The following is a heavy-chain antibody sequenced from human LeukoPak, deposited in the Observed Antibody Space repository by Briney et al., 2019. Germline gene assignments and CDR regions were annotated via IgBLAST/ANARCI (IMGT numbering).Heavy chain of an antibody. CDR3: LTVRKYLRVGWNSNFDY. CDR2: ISGRAGTT. Sequence: QPGGSLRLSCAASGFTVSSNYMTWVRQAPGKGLEWVSAISGRAGTTYYADSVKGRFTISRDNSKNTLYLQMNSLRAEDTAVYYCLTVRKYLRVGWNSNFDYWGQGTLVTVSS. D-gene: IGHD1-7*01. V-gene: IGHV3-23*01. J-gene: IGHJ4*02. CDR1: GFTVSSNY.